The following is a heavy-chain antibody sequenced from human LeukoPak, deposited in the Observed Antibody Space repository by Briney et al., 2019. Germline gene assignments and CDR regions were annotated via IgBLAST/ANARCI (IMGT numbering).Heavy chain of an antibody. Sequence: SETLSLTCTVSGGSISSSSYYWGWIRQPPGKGLEWIGSIYYSGSTYYNPSLKSRVTISVDTSKNQFSLKLSSVTAADTAVYYCASVVVTAIHDWGQGTLVTVSS. V-gene: IGHV4-39*07. J-gene: IGHJ4*02. D-gene: IGHD2-21*02. CDR3: ASVVVTAIHD. CDR1: GGSISSSSYY. CDR2: IYYSGST.